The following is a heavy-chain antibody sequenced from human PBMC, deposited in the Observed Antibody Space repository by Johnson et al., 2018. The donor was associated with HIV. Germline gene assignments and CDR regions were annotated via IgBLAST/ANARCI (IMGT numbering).Heavy chain of an antibody. CDR3: ARVGYSNYGGGAFDI. D-gene: IGHD4-11*01. CDR1: GFTFSSYG. J-gene: IGHJ3*02. Sequence: QVQLVESGGGVVQPGRSLRLSCAASGFTFSSYGMHWVRPAPGKGLAWVAVIWYDGSNKYYADSVKGRFTISRDNSKNPLYLQMNSLRAEDTAWYYCARVGYSNYGGGAFDIWGQGTMVTVSS. CDR2: IWYDGSNK. V-gene: IGHV3-33*01.